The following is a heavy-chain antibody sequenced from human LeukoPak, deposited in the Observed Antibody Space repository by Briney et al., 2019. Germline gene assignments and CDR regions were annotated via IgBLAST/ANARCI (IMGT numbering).Heavy chain of an antibody. V-gene: IGHV1-2*02. J-gene: IGHJ4*02. CDR1: GYTFTGYY. CDR3: ARDPVAGTSGDY. Sequence: ASVKVSCKASGYTFTGYYMHWVRQAPGQGLEWMGWINPNSGGTNYAQKFQGRVTMTRDTSISTAYMELSRLRSDDTAAYYCARDPVAGTSGDYWGQGTLVTVSS. D-gene: IGHD1-14*01. CDR2: INPNSGGT.